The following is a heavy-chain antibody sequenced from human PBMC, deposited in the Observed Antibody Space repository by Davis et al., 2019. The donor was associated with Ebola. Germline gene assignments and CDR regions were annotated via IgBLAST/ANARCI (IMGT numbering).Heavy chain of an antibody. D-gene: IGHD6-13*01. CDR2: INHSGST. J-gene: IGHJ4*02. CDR1: GGSFSGYY. CDR3: ARLSRYSSSPIDY. V-gene: IGHV4-34*01. Sequence: SETLSLTCAVYGGSFSGYYWSWIRQPPGKGLEWIGEINHSGSTNYNPSLKSRVTISVDTSKNQFSLKLSSVTAADTAVYYCARLSRYSSSPIDYWGQGTLVTVSS.